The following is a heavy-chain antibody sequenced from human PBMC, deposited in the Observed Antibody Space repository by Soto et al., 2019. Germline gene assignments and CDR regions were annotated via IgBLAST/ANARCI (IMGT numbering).Heavy chain of an antibody. CDR2: IYTSGST. J-gene: IGHJ3*02. D-gene: IGHD6-13*01. Sequence: SETLSLPCTVSGGSISSYYWSWIRQPAGKGLEWIGRIYTSGSTNYNPSLKSRVTMSVDTSKNQFSLKLSAVTAADTAVYYCARDRITPFYSSSCNDAFDIWGQGTMVTVSS. V-gene: IGHV4-4*07. CDR3: ARDRITPFYSSSCNDAFDI. CDR1: GGSISSYY.